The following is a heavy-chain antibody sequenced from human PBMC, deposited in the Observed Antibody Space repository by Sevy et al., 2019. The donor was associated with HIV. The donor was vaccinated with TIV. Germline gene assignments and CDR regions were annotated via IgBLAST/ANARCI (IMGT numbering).Heavy chain of an antibody. CDR3: AKDGGYCSSTSCYAIYYFDY. CDR1: GFTFSSYG. D-gene: IGHD2-2*01. J-gene: IGHJ4*02. Sequence: GGSLRLSCAASGFTFSSYGMHWVRQAPGKGLEWVAVISYDGSNKYYADSVKGRFSISRENTKNTLYLKMNSLRAEDTAVYYCAKDGGYCSSTSCYAIYYFDYWGQGTLVTVSS. CDR2: ISYDGSNK. V-gene: IGHV3-30*18.